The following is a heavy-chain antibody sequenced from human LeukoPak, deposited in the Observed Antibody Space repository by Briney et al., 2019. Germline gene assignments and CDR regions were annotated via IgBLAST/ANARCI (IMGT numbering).Heavy chain of an antibody. CDR2: ISYDGSNK. Sequence: GRSLRLSCAASGFTFSSYGMHWVRQAPGKGLEWVAVISYDGSNKYYADSVKGRFTISRDNSKNTLYLQMNSLRAEDTAVYYCAKDTFPLIRYNWIPFDYWGQGTLVTVSS. CDR1: GFTFSSYG. D-gene: IGHD1-20*01. V-gene: IGHV3-30*18. J-gene: IGHJ4*02. CDR3: AKDTFPLIRYNWIPFDY.